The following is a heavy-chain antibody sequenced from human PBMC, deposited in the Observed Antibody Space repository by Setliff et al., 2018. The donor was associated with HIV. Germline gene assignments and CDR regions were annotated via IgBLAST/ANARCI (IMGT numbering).Heavy chain of an antibody. CDR2: IYYSGST. Sequence: SETLSLTCTVSGGSISSSSYYWGWIRQPPGKGLEWFGSIYYSGSTYYNPSLKSRVTISVDPSKKQFSLKLSSVTAADTAVYYCARRGGYSYGYMDVWGKGTTVTVSS. CDR1: GGSISSSSYY. D-gene: IGHD5-18*01. CDR3: ARRGGYSYGYMDV. V-gene: IGHV4-39*07. J-gene: IGHJ6*03.